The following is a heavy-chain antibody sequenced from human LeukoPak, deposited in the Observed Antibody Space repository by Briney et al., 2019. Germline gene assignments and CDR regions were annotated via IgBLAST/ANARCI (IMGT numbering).Heavy chain of an antibody. D-gene: IGHD2-2*01. V-gene: IGHV1-18*01. J-gene: IGHJ4*02. Sequence: VASVTVSCKASGYTFTNYGISWVRQAPGQGLEWMGWISAYNGNTIYAQKVQGRVTMTTDTSTSTAYMELRSLRSDDTAVYYCARVPSFQPLDYWGQGTLVTVSS. CDR1: GYTFTNYG. CDR2: ISAYNGNT. CDR3: ARVPSFQPLDY.